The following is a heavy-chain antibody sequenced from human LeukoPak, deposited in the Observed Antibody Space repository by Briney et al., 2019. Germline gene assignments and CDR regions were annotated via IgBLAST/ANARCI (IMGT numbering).Heavy chain of an antibody. CDR2: INHSGST. Sequence: ASETLSLTCAVYGGSFSGYYWSWIRQPPGKGLEWIGEINHSGSTNYNPSLKSRVTISVDTSKNQFSLKLSSVTAADTAVYYCARGLYDSSRFFDYWGQGTLVTVSS. CDR3: ARGLYDSSRFFDY. J-gene: IGHJ4*02. CDR1: GGSFSGYY. V-gene: IGHV4-34*01. D-gene: IGHD3-22*01.